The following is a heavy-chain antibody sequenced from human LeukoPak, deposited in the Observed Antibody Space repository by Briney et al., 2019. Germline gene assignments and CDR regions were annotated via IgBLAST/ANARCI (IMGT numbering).Heavy chain of an antibody. CDR2: ISWDNSNV. V-gene: IGHV3-9*01. CDR3: ARDSAWRGNWYAFDI. J-gene: IGHJ3*02. CDR1: GFTFDDYA. Sequence: GGSLRLSCAGSGFTFDDYAMHWVRHAPGKGIEWVSSISWDNSNVAYADSVKGRFTISRDNVKNSLNLQMDSLRSEDTAFYFCARDSAWRGNWYAFDIWGQGTMVTVSS. D-gene: IGHD1-1*01.